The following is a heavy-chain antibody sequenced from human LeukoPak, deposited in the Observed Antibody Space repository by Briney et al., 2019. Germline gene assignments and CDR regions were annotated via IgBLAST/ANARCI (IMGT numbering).Heavy chain of an antibody. J-gene: IGHJ6*02. V-gene: IGHV3-33*01. CDR1: GFTFSSYG. Sequence: PGRSLRLSCAASGFTFSSYGMHWVRQAPGKGLEWVAVIWYDGSNKYYADSVKGRFTISRDNSRNTLYRQMNSLRAEDTAVYYCARAGPETYYYGMDVWGQGTTVTVSS. CDR3: ARAGPETYYYGMDV. CDR2: IWYDGSNK.